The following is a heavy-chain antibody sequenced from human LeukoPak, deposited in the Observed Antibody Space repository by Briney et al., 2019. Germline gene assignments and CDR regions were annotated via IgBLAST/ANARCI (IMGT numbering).Heavy chain of an antibody. D-gene: IGHD3-10*01. CDR3: ARVLALVVRGVTDYYYGMDV. J-gene: IGHJ6*02. V-gene: IGHV3-48*04. CDR2: ISSGGSTI. Sequence: GGSLRLSCAASGFTFSGDSMNWVRQAPGKGLEWVSYISSGGSTIYYADSVKGRFTISRDNAKNSLYLQMNSLRAEDTAVYYCARVLALVVRGVTDYYYGMDVWGQGTTVSVSS. CDR1: GFTFSGDS.